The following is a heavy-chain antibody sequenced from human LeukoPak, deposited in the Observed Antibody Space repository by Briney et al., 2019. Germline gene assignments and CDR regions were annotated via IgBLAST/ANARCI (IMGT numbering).Heavy chain of an antibody. Sequence: SETLSLTCTVSGASISNSFYYWGWIRQPPGKGLEWIGSIYHSGSTYYNPSLKSRVTISADTSKNQFSLKLSSVTAADTAVYYCAIYDFWSGYRFDPWGQGTLVTVSS. CDR2: IYHSGST. CDR3: AIYDFWSGYRFDP. V-gene: IGHV4-39*07. CDR1: GASISNSFYY. J-gene: IGHJ5*02. D-gene: IGHD3-3*01.